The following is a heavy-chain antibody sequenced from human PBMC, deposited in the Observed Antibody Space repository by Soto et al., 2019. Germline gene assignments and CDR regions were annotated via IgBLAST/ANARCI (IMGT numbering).Heavy chain of an antibody. Sequence: SVKVSCKASGGTFSSYTISWVRQAPGQGLERMGRIIPILGIANYAQKFQGRVTITADKSTSTAYMELSSLRSEDTAVYYCARDLQFRTERVVPAAMHYAFDIWVKGTRVSVSS. CDR2: IIPILGIA. CDR3: ARDLQFRTERVVPAAMHYAFDI. V-gene: IGHV1-69*04. J-gene: IGHJ3*02. D-gene: IGHD2-2*01. CDR1: GGTFSSYT.